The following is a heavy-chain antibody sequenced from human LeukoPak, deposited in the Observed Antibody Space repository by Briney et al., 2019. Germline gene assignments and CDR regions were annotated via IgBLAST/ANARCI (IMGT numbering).Heavy chain of an antibody. V-gene: IGHV1-69*04. CDR3: ALWSSLFYGMDV. Sequence: GSSVKVSCKASGGTFSSYAISWVRQAPGQGLEWMGRIIPILGIANYAQKFQGRVTITADKSTSTAYMELSSLRSEDTAVYYCALWSSLFYGMDVWGQGTTVTVSS. J-gene: IGHJ6*02. CDR2: IIPILGIA. D-gene: IGHD3-10*01. CDR1: GGTFSSYA.